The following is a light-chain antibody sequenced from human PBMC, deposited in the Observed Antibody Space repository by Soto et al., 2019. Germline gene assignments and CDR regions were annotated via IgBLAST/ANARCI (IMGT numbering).Light chain of an antibody. CDR1: QSVSNS. V-gene: IGKV3-15*01. J-gene: IGKJ5*01. CDR2: YAS. CDR3: QQYNNWPPIT. Sequence: EIMMTQSPATLSVSPGERATLSCRASQSVSNSVAWYQQKPGQAPRLLIYYASTRATGIPARFSGSGSGTEFTLTISSLQSEDFALYYCQQYNNWPPITFGQGTRLEIK.